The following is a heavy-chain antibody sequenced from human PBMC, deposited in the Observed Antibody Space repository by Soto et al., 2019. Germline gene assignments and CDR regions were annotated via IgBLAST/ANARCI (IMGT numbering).Heavy chain of an antibody. CDR3: ARRKERSGPSCFDS. V-gene: IGHV1-8*01. J-gene: IGHJ4*03. Sequence: ASVKVSCKASGYTFITYDINWVRQATGQGLEWMGWMNPSNGNAGYAQKFQGRLTMTRNTSISTAYMELSSLRSDDTAVYFCARRKERSGPSCFDSWGKGSLVTVSS. CDR2: MNPSNGNA. D-gene: IGHD6-25*01. CDR1: GYTFITYD.